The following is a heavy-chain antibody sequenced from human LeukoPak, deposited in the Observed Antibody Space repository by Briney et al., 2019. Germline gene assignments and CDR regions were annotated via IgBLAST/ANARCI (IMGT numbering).Heavy chain of an antibody. CDR2: IYNSGST. CDR1: GGSISRSY. J-gene: IGHJ5*02. D-gene: IGHD3-10*01. Sequence: SETLSLTCTVSGGSISRSYWSWIRQPPGKGLEWIGYIYNSGSTNYNPSLKSRASISADTSKNQFSLKLTSVTAADTAVYYCARVIWFGELLGWFDPWGQGTLVTVSS. V-gene: IGHV4-59*01. CDR3: ARVIWFGELLGWFDP.